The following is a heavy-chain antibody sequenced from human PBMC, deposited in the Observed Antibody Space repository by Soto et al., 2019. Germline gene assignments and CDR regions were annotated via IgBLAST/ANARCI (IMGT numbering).Heavy chain of an antibody. D-gene: IGHD3-22*01. CDR2: IDPSDSQT. Sequence: GESLKISCKGSGYSFAGYWITWVRQKPGKGLEWMGRIDPSDSQTYYSPSFRGHVTISATKSITTVFLQWSSLRASDTAMYYCERKIHDYDTGTTFQYYFDSWGQGTPVTVSS. CDR1: GYSFAGYW. V-gene: IGHV5-10-1*01. CDR3: ERKIHDYDTGTTFQYYFDS. J-gene: IGHJ4*02.